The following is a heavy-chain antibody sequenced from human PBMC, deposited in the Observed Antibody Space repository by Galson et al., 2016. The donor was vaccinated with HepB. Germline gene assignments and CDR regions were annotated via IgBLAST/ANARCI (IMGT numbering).Heavy chain of an antibody. Sequence: SLRLSCAASGFTFTNTWMNWVRQAPGKGLEWVGRIRSRADGGTTDYAAPVQGRFTVSRDDSEKTLYLQMNSLTTDDTAVYFCTTAHGGDYYYAMDVWGQGTTVTVSS. D-gene: IGHD3-16*01. CDR3: TTAHGGDYYYAMDV. CDR2: IRSRADGGTT. J-gene: IGHJ6*02. V-gene: IGHV3-15*07. CDR1: GFTFTNTW.